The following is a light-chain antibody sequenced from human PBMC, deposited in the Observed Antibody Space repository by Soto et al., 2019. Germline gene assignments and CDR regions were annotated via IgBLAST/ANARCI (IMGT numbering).Light chain of an antibody. CDR1: QSVRSN. J-gene: IGKJ1*01. Sequence: PGDGATLSCRASQSVRSNLGWYQQKPGQAPSLLIYGASTRATGIPDRFSGSGSGTEFTLTISSLQSEDFAVYYCQQYSNWPRTFGQGTKVEIK. CDR3: QQYSNWPRT. CDR2: GAS. V-gene: IGKV3-15*01.